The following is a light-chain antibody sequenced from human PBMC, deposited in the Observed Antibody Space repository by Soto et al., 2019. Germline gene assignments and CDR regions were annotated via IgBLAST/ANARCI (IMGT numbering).Light chain of an antibody. Sequence: DIQMTQSPSSLSASVGDRVTITCRARQGIRNELGWYQQKVGEAHKRLIYDAASLQSGDPSRFSGSGSGTEFTLTIRRLQPEDFATYDCLQHNTYPWSFGQGTKVEI. J-gene: IGKJ1*01. CDR2: DAA. V-gene: IGKV1-17*01. CDR3: LQHNTYPWS. CDR1: QGIRNE.